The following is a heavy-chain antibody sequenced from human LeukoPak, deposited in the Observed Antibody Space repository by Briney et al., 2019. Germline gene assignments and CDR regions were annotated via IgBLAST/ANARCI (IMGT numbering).Heavy chain of an antibody. CDR3: ARGGDGYNFYNWFDP. Sequence: SQTLSLTCAISGDSVSSKSAVWNWIRQSPSRGLEWLGRTYHRSKWYNEYAVSVKSRITINPDTPKNQFSLQLSSVTPEDTAVYYCARGGDGYNFYNWFDPWGQGTLVTVSS. V-gene: IGHV6-1*01. CDR1: GDSVSSKSAV. J-gene: IGHJ5*02. CDR2: TYHRSKWYN. D-gene: IGHD5-24*01.